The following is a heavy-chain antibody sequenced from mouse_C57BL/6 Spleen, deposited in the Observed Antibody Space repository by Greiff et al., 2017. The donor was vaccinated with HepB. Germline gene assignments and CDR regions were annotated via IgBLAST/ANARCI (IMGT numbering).Heavy chain of an antibody. CDR3: ARRGDYDGSMDY. D-gene: IGHD2-4*01. J-gene: IGHJ4*01. V-gene: IGHV1-26*01. CDR1: GYTFTDYY. CDR2: INPNNGGT. Sequence: EVQLQQSGPELVKPGASVKISCKASGYTFTDYYMNWVKQSHGKSLEWIGDINPNNGGTSYNQKFKGKATLTVDKSSSTAYMEHRSLTSEDSAVYYCARRGDYDGSMDYWGQGTSVTVSS.